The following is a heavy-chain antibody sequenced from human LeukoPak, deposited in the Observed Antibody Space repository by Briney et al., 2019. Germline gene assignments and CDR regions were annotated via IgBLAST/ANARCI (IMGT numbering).Heavy chain of an antibody. D-gene: IGHD3-22*01. CDR1: GFTFSTYG. V-gene: IGHV3-33*01. Sequence: GRSLRLSCAASGFTFSTYGMHWARQAPGKGLEWVAVIWYDGNNKYYADSVKGRFTISRDNSKNTLYLQINSLRAEDTAVYYCARAYRDDTSGYYYVPFDYWGQGTLVTVSS. CDR2: IWYDGNNK. CDR3: ARAYRDDTSGYYYVPFDY. J-gene: IGHJ4*02.